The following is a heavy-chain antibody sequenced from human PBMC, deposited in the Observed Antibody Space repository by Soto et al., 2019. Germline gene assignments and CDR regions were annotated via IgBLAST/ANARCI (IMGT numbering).Heavy chain of an antibody. CDR2: ISASSTYI. D-gene: IGHD5-12*01. J-gene: IGHJ4*02. CDR3: ARGWLRDAWMY. CDR1: GLSFSSYT. Sequence: EVQLVESGGGLVKPGGSLRLSCAASGLSFSSYTMNWVRQAPGKGLEWVSSISASSTYIYYADSLKGRFTISRDKAYNSLYLRMNSLRAEATAVYYCARGWLRDAWMYWGQGTLVTVSS. V-gene: IGHV3-21*01.